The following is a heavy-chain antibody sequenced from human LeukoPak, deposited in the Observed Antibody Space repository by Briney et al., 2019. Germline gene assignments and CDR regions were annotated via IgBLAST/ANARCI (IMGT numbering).Heavy chain of an antibody. V-gene: IGHV3-30*02. Sequence: PGGSLRLSCSASGFTFSTYGMHWVRQAPGKGLEWVAFIRYDGSNKYYADSVKGRFTISRENSKNTLYLQMNSLRAEDTAVYYCAKAGYCSGGSCYRFDYWGQGTLVTVSS. CDR1: GFTFSTYG. CDR2: IRYDGSNK. J-gene: IGHJ4*02. CDR3: AKAGYCSGGSCYRFDY. D-gene: IGHD2-15*01.